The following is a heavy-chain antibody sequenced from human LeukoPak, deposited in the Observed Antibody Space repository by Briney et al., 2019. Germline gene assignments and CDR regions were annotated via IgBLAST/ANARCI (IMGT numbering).Heavy chain of an antibody. CDR2: ISYDGSNK. D-gene: IGHD3-10*01. J-gene: IGHJ4*02. CDR3: ARSLLLWFGVSDY. V-gene: IGHV3-30-3*01. CDR1: GFTFSSYA. Sequence: GGSLRLSCAASGFTFSSYAMPWVRQAPGKGLEWVAVISYDGSNKYYADSVKGRFTISRDNSKNTLYLQMNSLRAEDTAVYYCARSLLLWFGVSDYWGQGTLVTVSS.